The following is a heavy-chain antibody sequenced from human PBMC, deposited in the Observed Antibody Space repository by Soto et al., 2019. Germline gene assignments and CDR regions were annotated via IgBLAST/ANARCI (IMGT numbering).Heavy chain of an antibody. CDR3: ARGDALNWYDL. CDR2: FSYSGTT. CDR1: GFSVTSGTFY. V-gene: IGHV4-61*01. J-gene: IGHJ5*02. Sequence: PSETLSLTCTVSGFSVTSGTFYWSWIRQPPGEGLEWIGHFSYSGTTNYNPSLESRVAISVDTSKNQFSMRLTSVTTADTAVYYCARGDALNWYDLWGQGTLVTV.